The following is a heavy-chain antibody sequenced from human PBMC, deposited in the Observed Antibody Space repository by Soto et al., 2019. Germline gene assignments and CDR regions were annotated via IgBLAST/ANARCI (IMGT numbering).Heavy chain of an antibody. J-gene: IGHJ4*02. CDR1: GGSISSSSYY. Sequence: PSETLSLTCTVSGGSISSSSYYWGWIRQPPGKGLEWIGSIYYSGSTYYNPSLKSRVTISVDTSKNQFSLKLSSVTAADTAVYYCARNYGDCSDFDYWGQGTLVTVSS. CDR3: ARNYGDCSDFDY. V-gene: IGHV4-39*01. CDR2: IYYSGST. D-gene: IGHD4-17*01.